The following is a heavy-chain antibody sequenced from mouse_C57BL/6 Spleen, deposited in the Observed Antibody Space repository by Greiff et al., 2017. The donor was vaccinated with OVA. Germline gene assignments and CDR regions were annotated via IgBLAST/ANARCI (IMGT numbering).Heavy chain of an antibody. CDR3: ARGDGNWFAY. J-gene: IGHJ3*01. CDR1: GYTFTDYN. CDR2: INPNNGGN. Sequence: VQLQQSGPELVKPGASVKIPCKASGYTFTDYNMDWVKQSHGKSLEWIGDINPNNGGNIYNQKFKGKATLTVDKSSSTAYMELRSLTSEDTAVYYCARGDGNWFAYWGQGTLVTVSA. V-gene: IGHV1-18*01. D-gene: IGHD2-1*01.